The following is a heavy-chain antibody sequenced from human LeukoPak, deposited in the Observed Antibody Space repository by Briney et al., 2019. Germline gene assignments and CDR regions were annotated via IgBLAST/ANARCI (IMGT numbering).Heavy chain of an antibody. D-gene: IGHD3-22*01. Sequence: SETLSLTCAVSGGSISSSNWWSWVRQPPGKGLEWIGEIYHSGSTNYNPSLKSRVTISVDKSKNQFSLKLSSVTAADTAVYYCARAPETKDYYDSSGYYPGGAFDIWGQGTMVTVSS. J-gene: IGHJ3*02. CDR1: GGSISSSNW. V-gene: IGHV4-4*02. CDR2: IYHSGST. CDR3: ARAPETKDYYDSSGYYPGGAFDI.